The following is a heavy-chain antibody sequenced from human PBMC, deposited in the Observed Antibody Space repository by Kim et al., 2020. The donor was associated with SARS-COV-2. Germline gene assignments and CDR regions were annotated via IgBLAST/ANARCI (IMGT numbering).Heavy chain of an antibody. CDR3: AKDFGEGRVFFDS. J-gene: IGHJ4*02. D-gene: IGHD3-10*01. V-gene: IGHV3-23*01. Sequence: YYAAAVQGRFAISRDNSRNPLHLEMNSLGVEDTALYYCAKDFGEGRVFFDSWGQGALVTVSS.